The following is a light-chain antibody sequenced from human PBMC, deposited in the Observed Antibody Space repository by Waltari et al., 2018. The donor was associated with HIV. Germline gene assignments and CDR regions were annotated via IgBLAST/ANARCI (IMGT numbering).Light chain of an antibody. CDR1: GPNIGAGAH. CDR3: QSYDTSLSAYV. V-gene: IGLV1-40*01. CDR2: LNT. Sequence: QSVLTQPPSVSGAPGQRVTISCTGSGPNIGAGAHVHWYQQLPGTAPKLLIYLNTNRPSGVPDRFSGSKSGTSASLAIAVLRAEDEADYYCQSYDTSLSAYVFGTGTKVTVL. J-gene: IGLJ1*01.